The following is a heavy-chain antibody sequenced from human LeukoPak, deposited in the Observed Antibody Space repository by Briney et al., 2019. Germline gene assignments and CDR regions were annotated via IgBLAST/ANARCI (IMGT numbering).Heavy chain of an antibody. CDR2: INTNTGNP. CDR1: GYTFTSYA. J-gene: IGHJ3*02. Sequence: ASVKVSCKASGYTFTSYAINWVRQAPGQGLEWMGWINTNTGNPTYAQGFTGRFVFSLDTSLSTAYLQISSLKAEDTAVYSCARSYSSSWYGAFDIWGQGTMVTVSS. V-gene: IGHV7-4-1*02. CDR3: ARSYSSSWYGAFDI. D-gene: IGHD6-13*01.